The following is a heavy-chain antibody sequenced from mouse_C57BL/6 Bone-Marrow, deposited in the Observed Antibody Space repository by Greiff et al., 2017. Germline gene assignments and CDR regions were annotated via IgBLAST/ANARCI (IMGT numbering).Heavy chain of an antibody. CDR3: TTERYYDYDAGLYYYAMDY. J-gene: IGHJ4*01. V-gene: IGHV14-1*01. D-gene: IGHD2-4*01. Sequence: EVQLQQSGAELVRPGASVKLSCTASGFNIKDYYMHWVKQRPEQGLEWIGRIDPEDGDTEYAPKFQGKATMTADTSSNTAYLLLSSLTSEDTAVYYCTTERYYDYDAGLYYYAMDYWGQGTSVTVSS. CDR2: IDPEDGDT. CDR1: GFNIKDYY.